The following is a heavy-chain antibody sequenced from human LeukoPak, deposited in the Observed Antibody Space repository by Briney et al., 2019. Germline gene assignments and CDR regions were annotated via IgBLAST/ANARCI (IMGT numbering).Heavy chain of an antibody. J-gene: IGHJ5*02. CDR1: GGSFSGYY. CDR3: ARVYYDSSGYIIWFDP. V-gene: IGHV4-34*01. CDR2: INHSGST. Sequence: PSETLSLTCAVYGGSFSGYYWSWIRQPPGKGLEWIGEINHSGSTNYNPSLKSRVTISVDTSKNQFSLKLSSVTAADTAVYYCARVYYDSSGYIIWFDPWGQGTLVTVSS. D-gene: IGHD3-22*01.